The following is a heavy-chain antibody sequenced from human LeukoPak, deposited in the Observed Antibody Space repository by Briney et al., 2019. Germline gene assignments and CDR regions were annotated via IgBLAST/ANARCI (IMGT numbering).Heavy chain of an antibody. D-gene: IGHD2-2*02. Sequence: SQTLSLTCAVSGGSISSGGYSWSWIRQPPGKGVEWIGYIYQSESTYYNPSLKSRVTISIDRSKNQFSLKLSSVTAADTAVYFCARGGYCSSAFCYMYAMDVWGKGTTVTVSS. J-gene: IGHJ6*04. V-gene: IGHV4-30-2*01. CDR1: GGSISSGGYS. CDR2: IYQSEST. CDR3: ARGGYCSSAFCYMYAMDV.